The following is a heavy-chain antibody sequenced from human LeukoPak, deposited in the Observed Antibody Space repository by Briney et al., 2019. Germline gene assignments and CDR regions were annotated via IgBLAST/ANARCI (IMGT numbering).Heavy chain of an antibody. Sequence: PSETLSLTCAVSGGSISSSNWWSWVRQPPGKGLEWIGEIYQSGSTNYNPSLKSRVTISVDKSKNQFSLKLSSVTAADTAVYYCARSGSSGYYYVLDYWGQGTLVTVSS. CDR1: GGSISSSNW. CDR2: IYQSGST. J-gene: IGHJ4*02. D-gene: IGHD3-22*01. CDR3: ARSGSSGYYYVLDY. V-gene: IGHV4-4*02.